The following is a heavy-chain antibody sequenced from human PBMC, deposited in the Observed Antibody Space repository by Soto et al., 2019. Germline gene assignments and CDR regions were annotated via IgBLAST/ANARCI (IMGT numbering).Heavy chain of an antibody. CDR3: AGTTGRSYFDP. Sequence: SETLSLTCTVSGGSISSGAYYWGWVRQHPGKGLEWIGYIYYSGSTYYNPSLKSRVNISVDTSKKQFSLKLSSVTAADTAVYYCAGTTGRSYFDPWGQGTLVTVSS. J-gene: IGHJ5*02. CDR1: GGSISSGAYY. D-gene: IGHD4-17*01. CDR2: IYYSGST. V-gene: IGHV4-31*03.